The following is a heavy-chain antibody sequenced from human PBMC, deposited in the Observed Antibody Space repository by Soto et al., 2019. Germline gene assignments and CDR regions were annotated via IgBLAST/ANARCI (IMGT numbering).Heavy chain of an antibody. CDR3: ERHTSHSRYYYYALDV. Sequence: GESLKISCKGSGYTFTDYWIGWVRQLPGKGLEWMGIIYPGDSDTRYSPSFQGHVTITVDKSTSTAYLQWNTLKASDTAMYYCERHTSHSRYYYYALDVWGQGTTVTVSS. CDR1: GYTFTDYW. V-gene: IGHV5-51*01. D-gene: IGHD2-2*01. CDR2: IYPGDSDT. J-gene: IGHJ6*02.